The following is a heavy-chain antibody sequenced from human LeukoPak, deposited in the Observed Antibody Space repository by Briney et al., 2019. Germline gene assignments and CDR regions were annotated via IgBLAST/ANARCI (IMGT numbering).Heavy chain of an antibody. CDR3: ARHSEYSSSSSRFRHYYYYSYMDV. V-gene: IGHV4-59*04. CDR1: GGSISSYY. D-gene: IGHD6-6*01. Sequence: SETLSLTCTVSGGSISSYYWSWIRQPPGKGLEWIGYIYYSGSTYYNPSLKSRVTISVDTSKNQFSLKLSSVTAADTAVYYCARHSEYSSSSSRFRHYYYYSYMDVWGKGTTVTVSS. J-gene: IGHJ6*03. CDR2: IYYSGST.